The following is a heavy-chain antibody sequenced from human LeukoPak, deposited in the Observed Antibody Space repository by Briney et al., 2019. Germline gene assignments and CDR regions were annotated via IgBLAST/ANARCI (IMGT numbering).Heavy chain of an antibody. CDR1: GFAFSDCY. J-gene: IGHJ4*02. V-gene: IGHV3-11*01. CDR2: IGGSGGDI. CDR3: ARYARELDY. Sequence: GGSLRLSWAASGFAFSDCYMTWIRQAPGKGLEYISYIGGSGGDITYADSVRGRFTVSRDNAKNSLYLQMNSLRVEDTAVYYCARYARELDYWGQGSLVTVSS. D-gene: IGHD2-2*01.